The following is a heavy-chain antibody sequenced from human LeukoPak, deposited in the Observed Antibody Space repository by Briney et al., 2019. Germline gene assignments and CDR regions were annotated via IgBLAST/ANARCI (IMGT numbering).Heavy chain of an antibody. Sequence: PGGSLRLSCAASGFTFSSYGMHWVRQAPAKGLEWVAFIRYDGSNKYYADSVKGRFTISRDNARNSLYLQMNSLGAADTAVYYCARDPRYPYQYDSNSGGLSLDHWGQGTLVTVSS. CDR3: ARDPRYPYQYDSNSGGLSLDH. CDR2: IRYDGSNK. D-gene: IGHD3-22*01. V-gene: IGHV3-30*02. J-gene: IGHJ4*02. CDR1: GFTFSSYG.